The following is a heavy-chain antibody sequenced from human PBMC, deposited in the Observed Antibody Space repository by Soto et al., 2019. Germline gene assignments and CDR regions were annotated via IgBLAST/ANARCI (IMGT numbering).Heavy chain of an antibody. Sequence: QTLSHTCAISGDSVSSDSAAWNWIRQSPSRGLEWLGRTYYRSKWYNDYAVSVKSRITINPDTSKNQFSLQLNSVTPEDTAVYYCARWVTYYYDIRCPDYNWFGPWGQGTPVTVPS. CDR1: GDSVSSDSAA. V-gene: IGHV6-1*01. CDR3: ARWVTYYYDIRCPDYNWFGP. D-gene: IGHD3-22*01. J-gene: IGHJ5*01. CDR2: TYYRSKWYN.